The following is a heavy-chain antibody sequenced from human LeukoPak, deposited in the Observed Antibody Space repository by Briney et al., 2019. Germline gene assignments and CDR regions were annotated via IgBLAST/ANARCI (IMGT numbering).Heavy chain of an antibody. CDR2: IYYSGSI. CDR1: GGSISSSSYY. J-gene: IGHJ4*02. V-gene: IGHV4-39*01. Sequence: KPSETLSLTCTVSGGSISSSSYYWGWIRQPPGKGLEWIGSIYYSGSIYYNSSLKSRVTMSVDTSKNQFSLKLSSVTAADTAVYYCARVPDYFDYWGQGTLVTVSS. CDR3: ARVPDYFDY.